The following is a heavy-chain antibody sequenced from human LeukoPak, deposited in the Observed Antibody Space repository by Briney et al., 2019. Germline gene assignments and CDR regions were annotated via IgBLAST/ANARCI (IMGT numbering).Heavy chain of an antibody. D-gene: IGHD6-13*01. CDR3: AKADGSRWTAQDY. Sequence: GGSLRLSCVASGFTFSNYGMHWVRQAPGKGLEWVAVMSNDGDNKYYADSVKGRFTISRDNSNNTLYLQMSSLRTDDSAVYYCAKADGSRWTAQDYWGQGTLVTVSS. CDR1: GFTFSNYG. CDR2: MSNDGDNK. J-gene: IGHJ4*02. V-gene: IGHV3-30*18.